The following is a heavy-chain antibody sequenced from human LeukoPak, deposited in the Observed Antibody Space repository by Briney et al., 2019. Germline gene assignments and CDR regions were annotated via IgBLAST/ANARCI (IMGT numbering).Heavy chain of an antibody. Sequence: GSVKVSCKASGSTFTGYYMHWVRQAPGQGLEWMGRINPNSGVTNYAQKFQGRVTLTRDTSISTPYMELSRLRSDDTAVYYCARGLGVDGDFDYWGQGTLVTVSS. CDR2: INPNSGVT. CDR1: GSTFTGYY. J-gene: IGHJ4*02. CDR3: ARGLGVDGDFDY. V-gene: IGHV1-2*06. D-gene: IGHD3-3*01.